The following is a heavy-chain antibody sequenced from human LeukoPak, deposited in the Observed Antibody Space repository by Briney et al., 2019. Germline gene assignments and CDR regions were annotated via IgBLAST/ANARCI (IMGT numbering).Heavy chain of an antibody. D-gene: IGHD5-12*01. V-gene: IGHV4-34*01. CDR2: IYYSGST. CDR3: AIFGWLRYSGHIDY. CDR1: GGSFSGYY. J-gene: IGHJ4*02. Sequence: KTSETLSLTCAVYGGSFSGYYWSWIRQPPGKGLEWIGSIYYSGSTYYNPSPKSRVTISVDTSKNQFSLKLSSVTAADTAVYYCAIFGWLRYSGHIDYWGQGTLVTVSS.